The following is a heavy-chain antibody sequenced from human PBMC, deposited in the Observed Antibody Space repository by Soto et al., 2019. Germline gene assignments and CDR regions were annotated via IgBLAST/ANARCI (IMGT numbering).Heavy chain of an antibody. CDR2: IYYSGST. D-gene: IGHD3-9*01. CDR1: SGSINLWY. V-gene: IGHV4-59*01. J-gene: IGHJ4*02. Sequence: TSETLSLTCTVSSGSINLWYWSWIRQPPGKGLEWIGYIYYSGSTHYNPYLKSRVTISVDTSKNQFSLKLNSVTAADTAVYYCARTYYDILTGYRFYSWGPGTLVTVSS. CDR3: ARTYYDILTGYRFYS.